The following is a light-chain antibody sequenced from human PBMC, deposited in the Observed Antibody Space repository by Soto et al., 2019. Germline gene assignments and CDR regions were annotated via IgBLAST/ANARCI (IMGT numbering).Light chain of an antibody. J-gene: IGLJ2*01. CDR1: SSDIGGYDF. V-gene: IGLV2-14*01. Sequence: QSALTQPASVSGSPGQSITLSCTGTSSDIGGYDFVSWYQRYPGKAPKLIIYDVNNRPSGVSNRFSGSKSDNTASLTISGLQAEDEADYYCTSYASSSTHVVFGGGTKVTVL. CDR3: TSYASSSTHVV. CDR2: DVN.